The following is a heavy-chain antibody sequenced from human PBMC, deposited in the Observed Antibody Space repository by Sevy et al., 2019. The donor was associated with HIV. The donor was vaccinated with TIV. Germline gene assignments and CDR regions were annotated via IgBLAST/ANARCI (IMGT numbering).Heavy chain of an antibody. CDR1: GGTFSSYA. CDR2: IIPIFGTA. J-gene: IGHJ6*02. CDR3: ARDSRYCSSTSCSPADYYYYYGMDV. D-gene: IGHD2-2*01. Sequence: ASVTVSCKASGGTFSSYAISWVRQAPGQGLEWMGGIIPIFGTANYAQKFQGRVTITADESTSTAYMELSSLRSEDTAVYYCARDSRYCSSTSCSPADYYYYYGMDVWGQGTTVTVSS. V-gene: IGHV1-69*13.